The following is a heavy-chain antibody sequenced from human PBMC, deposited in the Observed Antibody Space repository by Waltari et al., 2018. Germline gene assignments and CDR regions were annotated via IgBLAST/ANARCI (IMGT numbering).Heavy chain of an antibody. CDR2: IAYSGST. D-gene: IGHD3-3*01. V-gene: IGHV4-59*01. CDR3: ARSYDFWSGYPLHY. J-gene: IGHJ4*02. Sequence: QVQLQESGPGLVKPSETLSLICSVSGDSITNYYWSWVRQPPGKGLEWIGYIAYSGSTRYNPSLKSRATISVDTSKKQFSLRLGSVTAADMAIYYCARSYDFWSGYPLHYWGQGTLVTVSA. CDR1: GDSITNYY.